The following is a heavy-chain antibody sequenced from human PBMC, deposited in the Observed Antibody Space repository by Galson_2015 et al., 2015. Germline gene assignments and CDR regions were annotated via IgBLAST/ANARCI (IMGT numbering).Heavy chain of an antibody. V-gene: IGHV1-18*01. CDR3: ARDGGADKFDY. Sequence: SVKVSCKASGYSFTNNGTTWVRQAPGQGLEWMGWISGYTGHTNFAEKFQARLTVTTDTSTSTVYMELRGLTSDDTVVYYCARDGGADKFDYWGQGTLVTVSS. CDR1: GYSFTNNG. CDR2: ISGYTGHT. J-gene: IGHJ4*02. D-gene: IGHD4/OR15-4a*01.